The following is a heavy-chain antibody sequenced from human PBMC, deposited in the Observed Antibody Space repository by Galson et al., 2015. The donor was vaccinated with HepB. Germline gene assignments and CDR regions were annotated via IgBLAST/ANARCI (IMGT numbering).Heavy chain of an antibody. CDR1: GFTFGTYG. CDR3: AKVPAGTSIADYYYYYMDV. J-gene: IGHJ6*03. Sequence: SLRLSCAASGFTFGTYGMSWVRQAPGKGLEWVSAISSSGRSTYYADSVKGRFTISRDNSKNTLYLQVNSLRAADTAMYYCAKVPAGTSIADYYYYYMDVWGKGTMVTVS. CDR2: ISSSGRST. D-gene: IGHD3-10*01. V-gene: IGHV3-23*01.